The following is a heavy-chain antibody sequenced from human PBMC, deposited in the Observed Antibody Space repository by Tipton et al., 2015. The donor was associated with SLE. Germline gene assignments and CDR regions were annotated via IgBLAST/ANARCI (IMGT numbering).Heavy chain of an antibody. CDR1: GGSFSGYY. CDR2: INHSGST. Sequence: TLSLTCTVYGGSFSGYYWNWIRQPPGKGLEWIGEINHSGSTNYNPSLKSRVTISVDTSKNQFSLKLSSVTAADTAVYYCARIRSSGWYPFDYWGQGTLVTVSS. CDR3: ARIRSSGWYPFDY. D-gene: IGHD6-19*01. J-gene: IGHJ4*02. V-gene: IGHV4-34*01.